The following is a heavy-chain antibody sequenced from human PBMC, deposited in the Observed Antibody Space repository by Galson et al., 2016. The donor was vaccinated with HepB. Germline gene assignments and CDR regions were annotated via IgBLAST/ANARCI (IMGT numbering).Heavy chain of an antibody. J-gene: IGHJ4*02. Sequence: SLRLSCAVSGSTISGSWRYWVRQAPGKGLEWVANINPDGGGKNYVDSVKGRFPISRDDAKNSLYLQMDRLRAEDTAVYYCARGACLGGQGTLVTVSS. D-gene: IGHD5/OR15-5a*01. CDR3: ARGACL. V-gene: IGHV3-7*01. CDR2: INPDGGGK. CDR1: GSTISGSW.